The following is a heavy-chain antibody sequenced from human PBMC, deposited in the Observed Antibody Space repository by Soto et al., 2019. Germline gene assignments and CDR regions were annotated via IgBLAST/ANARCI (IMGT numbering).Heavy chain of an antibody. D-gene: IGHD2-15*01. CDR2: MNPNSGNT. CDR3: ATVVAATSDAFDI. J-gene: IGHJ3*02. Sequence: ASGKVSCKASGYTFTSYDISWVRQATGQGLEWMGWMNPNSGNTGYAQKFQGRVTMTRNTSISTAYMELSSLRSEDTAVYYCATVVAATSDAFDIWGQGTMVTVSS. CDR1: GYTFTSYD. V-gene: IGHV1-8*01.